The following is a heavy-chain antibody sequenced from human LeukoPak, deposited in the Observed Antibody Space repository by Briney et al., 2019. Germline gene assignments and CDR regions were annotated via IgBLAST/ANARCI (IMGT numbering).Heavy chain of an antibody. CDR2: IYYSGST. D-gene: IGHD2-2*01. V-gene: IGHV4-59*01. J-gene: IGHJ6*02. CDR1: GGSISSYY. CDR3: ARAYAAPGGMDV. Sequence: PSETLFLTCTVSGGSISSYYWSWIRQPPGKGLEWIGYIYYSGSTNYNPSLKSRVTISVDTSKNQFSLKLSSVTAADTAVYYCARAYAAPGGMDVWGQGTTVTVSS.